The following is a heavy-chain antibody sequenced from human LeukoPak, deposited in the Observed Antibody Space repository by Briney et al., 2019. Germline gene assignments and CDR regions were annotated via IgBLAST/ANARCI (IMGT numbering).Heavy chain of an antibody. CDR2: IYYSGST. Sequence: SETLSLTCTVSGGSISSYYWSWIRQPPGKGLEWIGYIYYSGSTNYNPSLKSRVTISVDTSKNQFSLKLSSVTAADTAVYYCARERLGMITFQELGTDYWGQGTLVTVSS. J-gene: IGHJ4*02. V-gene: IGHV4-59*01. CDR1: GGSISSYY. CDR3: ARERLGMITFQELGTDY. D-gene: IGHD3-16*01.